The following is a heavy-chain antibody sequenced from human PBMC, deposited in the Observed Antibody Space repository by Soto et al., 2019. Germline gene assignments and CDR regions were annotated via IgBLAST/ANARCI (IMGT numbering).Heavy chain of an antibody. V-gene: IGHV1-3*04. CDR3: AREGRFGDYFDY. CDR2: INTGNGNT. D-gene: IGHD3-10*01. Sequence: QVQLVQSGAEVKKPGASVKVSCKASGYTFTSYAMHWVRQAPGQRLEWMEWINTGNGNTKYSQKFQDRVTITRDTSARTAYMELSSLRAEDTAVYYCAREGRFGDYFDYWGQGTLVTVSS. J-gene: IGHJ4*02. CDR1: GYTFTSYA.